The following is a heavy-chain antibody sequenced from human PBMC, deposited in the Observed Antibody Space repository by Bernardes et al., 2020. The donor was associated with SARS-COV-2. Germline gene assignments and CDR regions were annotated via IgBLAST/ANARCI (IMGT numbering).Heavy chain of an antibody. Sequence: SGPTLVKPTQTLTLTCTFSGFSLDSFKMAVGWVRQPPGETLEWLALIYWDSQKRFHPSLENRLSIDADPSKNQVVLTMTNMGPLDTGTYFCARHVYDAGGYHDNFDFWGQGSLVTVSS. CDR3: ARHVYDAGGYHDNFDF. CDR2: IYWDSQK. V-gene: IGHV2-5*02. CDR1: GFSLDSFKMA. J-gene: IGHJ4*02. D-gene: IGHD3-22*01.